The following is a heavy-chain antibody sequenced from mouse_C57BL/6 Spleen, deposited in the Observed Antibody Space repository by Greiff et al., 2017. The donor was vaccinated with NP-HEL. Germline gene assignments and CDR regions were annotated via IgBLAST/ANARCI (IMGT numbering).Heavy chain of an antibody. CDR2: ISYDGSN. Sequence: EVQLVESGPGLVKPSQSLSLTCSVTGYSIPSGYYWNWIRQFPGNKLEWMGYISYDGSNNYNPSLQNRISITRDTSKNQFFLKLNSVTTEDTATYYCARDGSGRHYWGQGTTLTVSS. V-gene: IGHV3-6*01. J-gene: IGHJ2*01. CDR1: GYSIPSGYY. CDR3: ARDGSGRHY. D-gene: IGHD3-2*02.